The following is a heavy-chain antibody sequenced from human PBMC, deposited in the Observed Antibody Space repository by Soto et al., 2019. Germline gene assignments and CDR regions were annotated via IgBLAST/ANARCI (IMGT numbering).Heavy chain of an antibody. V-gene: IGHV1-8*01. Sequence: ASVKVSCKASGYSFTSLDINWVRQTTGQGLEWMGWMQPSSGRTGYAQKFQGRVTMTRDTSINTAYMELSSLTSDDTAFYYCARGVTAGVDYWGQGTVVTVSS. CDR1: GYSFTSLD. D-gene: IGHD1-26*01. CDR3: ARGVTAGVDY. CDR2: MQPSSGRT. J-gene: IGHJ4*02.